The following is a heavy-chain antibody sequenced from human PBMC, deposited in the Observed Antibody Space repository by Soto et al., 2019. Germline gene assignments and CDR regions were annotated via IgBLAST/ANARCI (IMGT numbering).Heavy chain of an antibody. CDR2: MNPNDGNT. J-gene: IGHJ4*02. D-gene: IGHD3-22*01. Sequence: GASVKVSCKASGYSFSNYEINWVRQASEQGLEWMGRMNPNDGNTGYAQNFQGRVSMTRNTSINTAYMELSSLRSDDTAVYYCARGGTFACDTSGYSVYWGQGTLVTVSS. V-gene: IGHV1-8*01. CDR3: ARGGTFACDTSGYSVY. CDR1: GYSFSNYE.